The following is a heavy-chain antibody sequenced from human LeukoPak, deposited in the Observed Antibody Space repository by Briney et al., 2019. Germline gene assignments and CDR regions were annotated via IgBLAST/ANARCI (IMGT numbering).Heavy chain of an antibody. V-gene: IGHV4-59*11. D-gene: IGHD6-13*01. CDR2: IYYSGSI. J-gene: IGHJ5*02. CDR3: ARGVDYSSSWYNWFDP. Sequence: PSETLSLTCTVSGGSISSHYWSWIRQPPGKGLEWIGYIYYSGSINYNPSLKSRVTISVDTSKNQFSLKLSSVTAADTAVYYCARGVDYSSSWYNWFDPWGQGTLVTVSS. CDR1: GGSISSHY.